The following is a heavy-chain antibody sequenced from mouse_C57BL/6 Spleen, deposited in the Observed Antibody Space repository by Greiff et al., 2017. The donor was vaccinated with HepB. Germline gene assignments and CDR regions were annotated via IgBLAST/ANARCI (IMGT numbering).Heavy chain of an antibody. CDR3: ASLAY. CDR2: IDPETGGT. CDR1: GYNFNDYE. V-gene: IGHV1-15*01. J-gene: IGHJ3*01. Sequence: QVQLKQSGAELVRPGASVTLSCTASGYNFNDYEMHWVKQTTVHGLEWIGAIDPETGGTAYTQKFKGKAILTADKSSSTAYMELRSLTSEDSAVYYCASLAYWGQGTLVTVSA.